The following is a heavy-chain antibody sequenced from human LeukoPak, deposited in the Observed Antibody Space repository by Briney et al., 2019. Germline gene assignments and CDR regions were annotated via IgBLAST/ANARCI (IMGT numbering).Heavy chain of an antibody. CDR1: GYTLTELS. D-gene: IGHD2-2*01. CDR2: FDPEDGET. CDR3: ATAQWVHCSSTSCHHNWFDP. Sequence: ASVKVSCKVSGYTLTELSLHWVRQAPGKGLEWMGGFDPEDGETIYAQKFQGRVTMTEDTSTDTAYMELSSLRSEDTAVYYCATAQWVHCSSTSCHHNWFDPWGQGTLVTVPS. V-gene: IGHV1-24*01. J-gene: IGHJ5*02.